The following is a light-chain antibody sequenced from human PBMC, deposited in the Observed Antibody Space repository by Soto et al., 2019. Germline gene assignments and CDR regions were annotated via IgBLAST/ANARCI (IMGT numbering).Light chain of an antibody. V-gene: IGKV3-15*01. CDR2: GAS. J-gene: IGKJ1*01. CDR1: QYIGSN. Sequence: EIVLTQSPGTLAVSRGETATLSCVASQYIGSNLAWYQQKPGQAPGLLIYGASTRATGIPARFSGFGSGTEFTLTINTLEPEDFAVYYCQLYGDSTATFGQGTKVDIK. CDR3: QLYGDSTAT.